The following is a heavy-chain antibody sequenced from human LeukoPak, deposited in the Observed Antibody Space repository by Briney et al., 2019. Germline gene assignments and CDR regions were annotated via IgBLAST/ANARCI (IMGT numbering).Heavy chain of an antibody. CDR2: IYTSGST. D-gene: IGHD3-9*01. J-gene: IGHJ4*02. CDR3: ARERYFDWLFDY. CDR1: GGSLSIYY. V-gene: IGHV4-4*07. Sequence: SESLSLTRAVSGGSLSIYYASWSPHPAGKGLEWVGRIYTSGSTNYNPSLKSPVTMSVDTSKNQFTLKLSSVTAADTAVYYCARERYFDWLFDYWGQGTLVTVSS.